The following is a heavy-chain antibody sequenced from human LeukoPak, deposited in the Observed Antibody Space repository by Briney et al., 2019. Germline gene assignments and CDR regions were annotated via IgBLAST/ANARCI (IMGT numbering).Heavy chain of an antibody. V-gene: IGHV4-59*01. J-gene: IGHJ4*02. CDR1: GGSISSYY. CDR3: ARDGKLWEYYFDY. CDR2: IYYSGST. D-gene: IGHD3-16*01. Sequence: SETLSLTCTVSGGSISSYYWSWIRQPPGKGLEWIGYIYYSGSTNYNPSLKSRVTISVDTSKNQFSLKLSSVTAADTAVYYCARDGKLWEYYFDYWGQGTLVTVSS.